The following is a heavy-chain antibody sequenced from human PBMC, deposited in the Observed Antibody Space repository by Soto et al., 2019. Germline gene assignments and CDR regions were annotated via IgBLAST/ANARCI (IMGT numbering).Heavy chain of an antibody. D-gene: IGHD5-18*01. CDR1: GFTFRSYD. Sequence: QVQLVESGGGVVQPGRSLRLSCAASGFTFRSYDMHWVRQVPGEGLEWVAVITHDGNTQYYADSVKGRFTISRDNSKNTLYLQMNSLRAEDTAAYSCAEDREDTAMIFDSWGQGTLVTVSS. J-gene: IGHJ4*02. V-gene: IGHV3-30*18. CDR3: AEDREDTAMIFDS. CDR2: ITHDGNTQ.